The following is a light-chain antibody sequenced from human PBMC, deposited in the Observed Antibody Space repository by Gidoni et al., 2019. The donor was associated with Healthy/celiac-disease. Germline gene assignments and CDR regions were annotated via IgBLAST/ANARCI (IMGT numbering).Light chain of an antibody. CDR3: QQSYSTPFT. Sequence: DIQMTQSPSSLSASVGDRVTITCRASQSISSYLNCYQQKPGKAPKLLIYAASSLQSGVPSRFSGSGSGTDFTLTISSLQPEDFATYYCQQSYSTPFTFGPXTKVDIK. J-gene: IGKJ3*01. CDR1: QSISSY. CDR2: AAS. V-gene: IGKV1-39*01.